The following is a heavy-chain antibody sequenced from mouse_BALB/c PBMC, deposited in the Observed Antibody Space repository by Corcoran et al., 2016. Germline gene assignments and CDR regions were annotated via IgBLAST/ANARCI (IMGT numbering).Heavy chain of an antibody. D-gene: IGHD1-1*01. Sequence: EVQLQQSGAELVRPGALVKLSRKASGFNIKDYYMHWVKQRPEQGLEWIGWIDPENGNTIYDPKFQGKASITADTSSNTAYLQLSSLTSEDTAVYYCALYGSSFFAYWGQGTLVTVSA. CDR2: IDPENGNT. CDR3: ALYGSSFFAY. V-gene: IGHV14-1*02. J-gene: IGHJ3*01. CDR1: GFNIKDYY.